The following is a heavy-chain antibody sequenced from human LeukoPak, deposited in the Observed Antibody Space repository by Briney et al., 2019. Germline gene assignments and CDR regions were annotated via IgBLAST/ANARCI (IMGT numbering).Heavy chain of an antibody. CDR2: IGHDGSGA. D-gene: IGHD3-9*01. Sequence: GGSLRLSCAASGFPFNNYWMHWVRQSPGKGLICVARIGHDGSGAGYADSVKGRFTISRDNAKSTLYLQMNSLRAEDTAVYYCARYQQTGYESDYWGQGTLVAVSS. CDR3: ARYQQTGYESDY. CDR1: GFPFNNYW. J-gene: IGHJ4*02. V-gene: IGHV3-74*01.